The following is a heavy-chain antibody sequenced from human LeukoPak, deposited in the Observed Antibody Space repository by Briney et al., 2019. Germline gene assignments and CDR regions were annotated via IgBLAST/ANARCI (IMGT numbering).Heavy chain of an antibody. V-gene: IGHV3-23*01. D-gene: IGHD3-9*01. J-gene: IGHJ4*02. CDR2: ISGSGGST. Sequence: GGSLRFSCAASGCTFSSYVMSWVRQAPGKGLEWVSAISGSGGSTYYADSVKGRFTISRDNSKNTLYLQMNSLRAEDTAVYYCAKGTFLTGYSAGDYWGQGTLVTVSS. CDR1: GCTFSSYV. CDR3: AKGTFLTGYSAGDY.